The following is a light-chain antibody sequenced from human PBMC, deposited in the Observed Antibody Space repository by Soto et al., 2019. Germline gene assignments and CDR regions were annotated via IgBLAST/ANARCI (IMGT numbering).Light chain of an antibody. CDR1: QSISSY. CDR3: QQSYSTPET. V-gene: IGKV1-39*01. J-gene: IGKJ2*01. Sequence: DIQMTQSPSSLSASVGDRATITCRASQSISSYLNWYQQKPGKAPKLPIYAASSLQSGVPSRFSGSGSGTDFTLTISRLQPEDFETYYCQQSYSTPETFGQGTKLEIK. CDR2: AAS.